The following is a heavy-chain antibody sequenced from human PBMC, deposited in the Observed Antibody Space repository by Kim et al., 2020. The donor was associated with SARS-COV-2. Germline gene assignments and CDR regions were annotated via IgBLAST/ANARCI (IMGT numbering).Heavy chain of an antibody. CDR1: GGSISSYY. Sequence: SETLSLTCTVSGGSISSYYWSWIRQPPGKGLEWIGYIYYSGSTNYNPSLKSRVTISVDTSKNQFSLKLSSVTAADTAVYYCARDRGGSYLGDAFDIWGQGTMVTVSS. D-gene: IGHD1-26*01. J-gene: IGHJ3*02. V-gene: IGHV4-59*01. CDR2: IYYSGST. CDR3: ARDRGGSYLGDAFDI.